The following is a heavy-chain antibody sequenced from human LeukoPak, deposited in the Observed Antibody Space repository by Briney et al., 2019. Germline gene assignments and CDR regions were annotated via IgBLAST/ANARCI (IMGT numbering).Heavy chain of an antibody. V-gene: IGHV4-34*01. Sequence: PSETLSLTCAVYGGSFSGYYWSWIRQPPGKGLEWIGEINHSGSTNYNPSLKSRVTIAVDTSKNQCSLKLSSVSAADTAVYYCARAPIRRSRRYYYYYMDVWGKGTTVTVSS. CDR1: GGSFSGYY. D-gene: IGHD4-17*01. CDR3: ARAPIRRSRRYYYYYMDV. J-gene: IGHJ6*03. CDR2: INHSGST.